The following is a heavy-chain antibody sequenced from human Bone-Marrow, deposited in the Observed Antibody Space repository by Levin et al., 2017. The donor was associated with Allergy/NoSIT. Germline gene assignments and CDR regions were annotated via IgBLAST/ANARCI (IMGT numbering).Heavy chain of an antibody. CDR3: ARSQQWMDPFDY. CDR1: GFTFSNFG. D-gene: IGHD6-19*01. CDR2: IWYHGSKK. V-gene: IGHV3-33*01. J-gene: IGHJ4*02. Sequence: GGSLRLSCAASGFTFSNFGMHWVRQAPGKGLEWVAVIWYHGSKKNYTDSVKGRFTISRDNSKSTLYLQMNSLRAEDTAVYYCARSQQWMDPFDYWGQGTLVTVSS.